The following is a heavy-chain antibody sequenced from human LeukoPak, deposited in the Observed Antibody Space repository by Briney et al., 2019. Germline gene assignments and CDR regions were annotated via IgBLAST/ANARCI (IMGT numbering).Heavy chain of an antibody. Sequence: ASVKVPCKASGYTFTSYYMHWVRQAPGQGLEWMGIINPSGGSTSYAQKFQGRVTMTRDMSTSTAYMELSSLRSEDTAVYYCARAGGVAGIHDAFDIWGQGTMVTVSA. D-gene: IGHD6-19*01. V-gene: IGHV1-46*01. CDR3: ARAGGVAGIHDAFDI. CDR1: GYTFTSYY. J-gene: IGHJ3*02. CDR2: INPSGGST.